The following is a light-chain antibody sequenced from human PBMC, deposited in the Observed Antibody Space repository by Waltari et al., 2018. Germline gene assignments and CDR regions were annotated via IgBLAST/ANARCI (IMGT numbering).Light chain of an antibody. J-gene: IGLJ1*01. V-gene: IGLV3-10*01. CDR3: YSTDSSGLGV. Sequence: SDQLTQPPSVSVSPGQTARITCPGAAFPQKYAHWYQQKSGQAPVVVIYEDNKRPSEIPERFSGSSSGTMATLTIRGAQVEDEADYYCYSTDSSGLGVFGTGTKVTVL. CDR2: EDN. CDR1: AFPQKY.